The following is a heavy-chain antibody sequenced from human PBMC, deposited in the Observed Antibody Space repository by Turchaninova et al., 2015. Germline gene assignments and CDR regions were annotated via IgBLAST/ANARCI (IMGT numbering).Heavy chain of an antibody. D-gene: IGHD1-26*01. CDR2: VYYSGDT. CDR3: VRDPGEGMNWYFDL. CDR1: GGSLSSYY. V-gene: IGHV4-59*01. Sequence: QVQLQESGPGLVKPSETLSLTCTVSGGSLSSYYWSWIRQPPGKGLEWLGYVYYSGDTNYNPSLKSRVPISLDTAKNQFSLKLGSVTAADTAVYYCVRDPGEGMNWYFDLWGRGTLVTVSS. J-gene: IGHJ2*01.